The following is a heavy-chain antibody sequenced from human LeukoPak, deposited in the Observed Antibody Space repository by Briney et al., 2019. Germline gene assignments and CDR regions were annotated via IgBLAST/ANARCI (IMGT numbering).Heavy chain of an antibody. CDR3: AKDLADLEYYFDY. Sequence: GGSLRLSCAASGFTFSSYATSWVRQAPGKGLEWVSAISGSGGSTYYADSVKGRFTISRDNSKNTLYLQMNSLRAEDTAVYYCAKDLADLEYYFDYWGQGTLVTVSS. CDR1: GFTFSSYA. CDR2: ISGSGGST. V-gene: IGHV3-23*01. J-gene: IGHJ4*02.